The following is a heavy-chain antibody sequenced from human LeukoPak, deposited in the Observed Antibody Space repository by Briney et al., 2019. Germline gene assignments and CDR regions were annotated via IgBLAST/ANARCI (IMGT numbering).Heavy chain of an antibody. J-gene: IGHJ4*02. CDR3: ATYSSGWYLVY. CDR1: GFTFSTYS. D-gene: IGHD6-19*01. V-gene: IGHV3-48*02. CDR2: ISSSSSAI. Sequence: GGSLRLSCAASGFTFSTYSMNWVRQAPGKGLEWVSFISSSSSAIYYADPVKGRFTISRDDAKNSLYLQMNSLRDGDTAVYYCATYSSGWYLVYWGQGTLVTVSS.